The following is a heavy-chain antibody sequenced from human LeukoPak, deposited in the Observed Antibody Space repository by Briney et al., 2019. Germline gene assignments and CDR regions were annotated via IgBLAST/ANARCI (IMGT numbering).Heavy chain of an antibody. J-gene: IGHJ4*02. CDR1: GFTISSYS. V-gene: IGHV3-48*01. D-gene: IGHD3-22*01. Sequence: SGGSLRLSCAASGFTISSYSMNWVRQAPGKGLEWVSYISSSSSTIYYADSVKGRLTISRDNAKNSLYLQMNSLRAEDTAVYYCARVSRGYYYDSSGYLGYWGQGTLVTVSS. CDR3: ARVSRGYYYDSSGYLGY. CDR2: ISSSSSTI.